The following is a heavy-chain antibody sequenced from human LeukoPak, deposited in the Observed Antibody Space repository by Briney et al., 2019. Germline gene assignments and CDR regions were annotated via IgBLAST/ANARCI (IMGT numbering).Heavy chain of an antibody. CDR1: EFPFSAYA. D-gene: IGHD4-17*01. V-gene: IGHV3-23*01. J-gene: IGHJ3*01. Sequence: GGSLRLSCVASEFPFSAYAMTWVRLTPGKGLEWVSSIGGSGSNTNYADSVRGRFTISRDNSKNTLYLQMNSLRAEDTAVYCCGRDPNGDYVGAFEFWGQGTLVSVSS. CDR2: IGGSGSNT. CDR3: GRDPNGDYVGAFEF.